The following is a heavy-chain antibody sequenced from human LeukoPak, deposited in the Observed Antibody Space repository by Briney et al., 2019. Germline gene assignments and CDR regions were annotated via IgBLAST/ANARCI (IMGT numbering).Heavy chain of an antibody. D-gene: IGHD5-24*01. Sequence: GGSLRLSCTASGSTFNNYWMHWVRQAPGKGLVWVSRVNDDESVTTYADSVRGRFTISRDNAKNTMYLQMNSLRAEHKAIYYCARLDGGHLSGYWGQGTLVTVSS. J-gene: IGHJ4*02. CDR2: VNDDESVT. V-gene: IGHV3-74*01. CDR1: GSTFNNYW. CDR3: ARLDGGHLSGY.